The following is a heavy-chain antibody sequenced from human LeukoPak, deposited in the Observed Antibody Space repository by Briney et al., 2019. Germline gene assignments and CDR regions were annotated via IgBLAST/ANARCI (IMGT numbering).Heavy chain of an antibody. CDR2: IYYSGST. J-gene: IGHJ4*02. V-gene: IGHV4-61*01. CDR3: ARIRYDSLGYLDH. CDR1: GGSVSSGSYY. D-gene: IGHD3-22*01. Sequence: SETLSLTCTVSGGSVSSGSYYWSWIRQPPGKGLEWIGYIYYSGSTNYNPSLKSRVTISVDTSKNQFSLKLSSVTAADTAVYYCARIRYDSLGYLDHWGQGILVTVSS.